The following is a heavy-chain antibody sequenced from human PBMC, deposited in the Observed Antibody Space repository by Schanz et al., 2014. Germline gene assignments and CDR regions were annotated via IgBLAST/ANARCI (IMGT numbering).Heavy chain of an antibody. Sequence: EVQLVESGGGLVQPGGSLRLSCTASGFTFSSYSMNWVRQAPGKGLEWVSYVSRSTPDIYYADSVKGRFTMSRDNAKNSVFLQMNSLRAEDTALYYCVRDELLWFGEVLSLDYWGQGALVTVSS. J-gene: IGHJ4*02. V-gene: IGHV3-48*01. CDR1: GFTFSSYS. D-gene: IGHD3-10*01. CDR2: VSRSTPDI. CDR3: VRDELLWFGEVLSLDY.